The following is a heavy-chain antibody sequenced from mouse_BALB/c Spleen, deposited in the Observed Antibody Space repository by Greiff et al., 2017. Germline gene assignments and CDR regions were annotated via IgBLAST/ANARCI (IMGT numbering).Heavy chain of an antibody. V-gene: IGHV5-9-4*01. J-gene: IGHJ3*01. CDR3: ARGSNYGYDVFAY. CDR1: GFTFSSYA. D-gene: IGHD2-2*01. Sequence: EVKLMESGGGLVKPGGSLKLSCAASGFTFSSYAMSWVRQFPEKRLEWVAEISSGGSYTYYPDTVTGRFTISRDNAKNTLYLEMSSLRSEDTAMYYCARGSNYGYDVFAYWGQGTLVTVSA. CDR2: ISSGGSYT.